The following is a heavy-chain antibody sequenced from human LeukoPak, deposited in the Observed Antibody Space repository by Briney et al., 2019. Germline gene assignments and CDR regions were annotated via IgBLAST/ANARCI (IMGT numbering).Heavy chain of an antibody. Sequence: GGSLRLSCAASGFTFSHYVMHWVRQAPGKGLEYVSAISSNGGSTYYANSVKGRFTISRDNSKNTLYLQMGSLRAEDMGVYYCARDSITVSVGAFDIWGQGTMVIVSS. J-gene: IGHJ3*02. CDR2: ISSNGGST. V-gene: IGHV3-64*01. D-gene: IGHD2-2*01. CDR1: GFTFSHYV. CDR3: ARDSITVSVGAFDI.